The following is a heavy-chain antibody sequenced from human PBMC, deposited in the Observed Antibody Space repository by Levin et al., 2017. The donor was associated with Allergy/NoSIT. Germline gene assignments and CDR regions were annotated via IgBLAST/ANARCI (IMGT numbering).Heavy chain of an antibody. J-gene: IGHJ4*02. V-gene: IGHV4-30-4*01. CDR3: ARGAYYYGSGDY. D-gene: IGHD3-10*01. CDR1: GGSISSGDYY. Sequence: PSETLSLTCTVSGGSISSGDYYWSWIRQPPGKGLEWIGYIYYSGSTYYNPSLKIRVTISVDTSKNQFSLKLSSVTAADTAVYYCARGAYYYGSGDYWGQGTLVTVSS. CDR2: IYYSGST.